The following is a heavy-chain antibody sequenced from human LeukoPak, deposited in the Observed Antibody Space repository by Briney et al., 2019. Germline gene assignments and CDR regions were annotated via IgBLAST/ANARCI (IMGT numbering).Heavy chain of an antibody. CDR3: ARANPIAAAGTITNFDY. CDR1: GFTFSSYS. D-gene: IGHD6-13*01. J-gene: IGHJ4*02. V-gene: IGHV3-21*01. Sequence: PGGSLRLSCAASGFTFSSYSMNWVRQAPGKGLEWVSSISSSSSSYIYYADSVKGRFTISRDNAKNSLYLQMNSLRAEDTAVYYCARANPIAAAGTITNFDYWGQGTLVTVSP. CDR2: ISSSSSSYI.